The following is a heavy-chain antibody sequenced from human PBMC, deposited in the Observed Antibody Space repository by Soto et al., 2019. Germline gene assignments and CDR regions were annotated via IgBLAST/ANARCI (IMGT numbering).Heavy chain of an antibody. CDR1: GGSVSSGSYY. V-gene: IGHV4-61*01. D-gene: IGHD1-26*01. CDR3: ARAGLGDGSDY. Sequence: QVQLQESGPGLVKPSETLSLTCTVSGGSVSSGSYYWSWIRQPPGKGLEWIGYIYYSGSTNYNPSLKSRVTISVDTSKNQCSLKLSSVTAADTAVYYCARAGLGDGSDYWGQGTLVTVSS. J-gene: IGHJ4*02. CDR2: IYYSGST.